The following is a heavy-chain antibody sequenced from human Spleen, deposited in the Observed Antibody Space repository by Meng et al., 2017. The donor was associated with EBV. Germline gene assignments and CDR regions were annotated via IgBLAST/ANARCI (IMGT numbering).Heavy chain of an antibody. D-gene: IGHD3-10*01. CDR3: ARDVPGSGSYYNDD. CDR1: GGSVNSGIHY. CDR2: GHYSRST. V-gene: IGHV4-61*01. J-gene: IGHJ4*02. Sequence: QVQLQESGPGLVKSSETLSLTCTVSGGSVNSGIHYWSWFRQPPGKGLEWIGYGHYSRSTNYNPSLKSRVTISIDTSKNQFSLKLSSVTAADTAVYFCARDVPGSGSYYNDDWGQGTLGTVAS.